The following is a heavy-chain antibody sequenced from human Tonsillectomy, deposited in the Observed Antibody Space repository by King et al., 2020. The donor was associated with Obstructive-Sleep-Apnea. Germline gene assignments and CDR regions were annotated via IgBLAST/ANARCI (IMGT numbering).Heavy chain of an antibody. V-gene: IGHV1-18*04. CDR1: GYTFTNYG. J-gene: IGHJ5*01. CDR3: TRDNQAAAGTNWFDS. D-gene: IGHD6-13*01. CDR2: INGNNGNS. Sequence: QLVQSGAEMKKPGASVQVSCKASGYTFTNYGFSWVRQAPGLGLEWMGWINGNNGNSKYGPKFQGRVTMTIDTSTRTAYMELRSLRSEDTAMYYCTRDNQAAAGTNWFDSWGQGTLVTVSS.